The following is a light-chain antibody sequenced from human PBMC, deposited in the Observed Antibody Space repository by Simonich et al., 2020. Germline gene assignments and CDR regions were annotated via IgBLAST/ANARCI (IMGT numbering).Light chain of an antibody. CDR1: NSDVGGYNY. CDR3: QSYDSSLSGSKV. J-gene: IGLJ3*02. V-gene: IGLV2-14*01. CDR2: DVS. Sequence: QSALTQPASVSGSPGQSITISCTGTNSDVGGYNYVSWYQQHPGKAPKLMIYDVSKRPAWGLNRFSGSKSGNTASLTISGLQAEDEADYYCQSYDSSLSGSKVFGGGTKLTVL.